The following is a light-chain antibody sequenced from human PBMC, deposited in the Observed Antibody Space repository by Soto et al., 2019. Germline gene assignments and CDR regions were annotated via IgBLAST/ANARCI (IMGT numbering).Light chain of an antibody. Sequence: QSALTQPASVSGSPGQSITISCTGASGDVGAYNYVSWYQHHPGKAPKLIISDGSIRPSGVSDRFSGSKSGNTASLTISGLQAEDEADYYCSSYTTSSTQVFGTGTKLTVL. CDR3: SSYTTSSTQV. V-gene: IGLV2-14*01. CDR2: DGS. CDR1: SGDVGAYNY. J-gene: IGLJ1*01.